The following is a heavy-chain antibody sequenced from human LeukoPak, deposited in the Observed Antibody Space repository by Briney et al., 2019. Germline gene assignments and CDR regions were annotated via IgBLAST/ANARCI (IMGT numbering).Heavy chain of an antibody. CDR3: ARGRGALNYDYVWGSYRYETYYFDY. V-gene: IGHV1-8*01. J-gene: IGHJ4*02. D-gene: IGHD3-16*02. Sequence: EASVTVSCTASGYTFTSYDINWVRQATGQGLEWMGWMNPNSGNTGYAQKFQGRVTMTRNTSISTAYMELSSLRSEDTAVYYCARGRGALNYDYVWGSYRYETYYFDYWGQGTLVTVSS. CDR1: GYTFTSYD. CDR2: MNPNSGNT.